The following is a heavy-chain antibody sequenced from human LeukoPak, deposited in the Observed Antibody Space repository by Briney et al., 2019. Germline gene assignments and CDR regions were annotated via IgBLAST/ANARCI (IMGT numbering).Heavy chain of an antibody. J-gene: IGHJ6*04. Sequence: GESLQISCKGSGYSFTSYWISWVRQMPGKGLGWMGRIDPSDSYTNYSPSFQGHVTISADKSISTAYLQWSSLKASDTAMYYCACSSWYYYYYGMDVWGKGTTVTVSS. V-gene: IGHV5-10-1*01. D-gene: IGHD6-13*01. CDR2: IDPSDSYT. CDR3: ACSSWYYYYYGMDV. CDR1: GYSFTSYW.